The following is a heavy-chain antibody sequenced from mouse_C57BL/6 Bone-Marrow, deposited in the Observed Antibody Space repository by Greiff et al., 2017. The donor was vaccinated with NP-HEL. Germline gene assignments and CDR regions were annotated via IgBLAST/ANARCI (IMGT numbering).Heavy chain of an antibody. J-gene: IGHJ4*01. CDR1: GYTFTSYG. CDR2: IYPRSGNT. Sequence: QVQLQQSGAELVRPGASVKLSCKASGYTFTSYGISWVKQRTGQGLEWIGEIYPRSGNTYYNEKFKGKATLTADKSSSTAYMELRSLTSEDSAVYFCARSTTVSRDYAMDYWGQGTSVTVSS. V-gene: IGHV1-81*01. CDR3: ARSTTVSRDYAMDY. D-gene: IGHD1-1*01.